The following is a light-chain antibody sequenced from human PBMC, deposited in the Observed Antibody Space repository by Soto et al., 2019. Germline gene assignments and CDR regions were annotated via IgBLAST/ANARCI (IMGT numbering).Light chain of an antibody. V-gene: IGKV1-17*01. CDR1: QGIRNN. CDR2: GTS. J-gene: IGKJ3*01. CDR3: QQTSTAPFT. Sequence: DIQMTQSPSSLFASVGDRVSITCRASQGIRNNLGWYQQRPGKAPKRLIYGTSNLQTGVPSRFSGSGYGTDFTLTISSLEPEDFATYYCQQTSTAPFTFGPGTKVEIK.